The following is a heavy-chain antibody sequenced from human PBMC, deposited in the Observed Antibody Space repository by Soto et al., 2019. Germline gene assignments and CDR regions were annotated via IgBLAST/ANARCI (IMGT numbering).Heavy chain of an antibody. Sequence: SVKVSCKASGGTFSSYAISWVRQAPGQGLEWMGGIIPIFGTANYAQKFQGRVTITADESTSTAYMELSSLRSEDTAVYYCARVYGGRYQRRYYFDYWGQGTLVTVSS. CDR1: GGTFSSYA. J-gene: IGHJ4*02. V-gene: IGHV1-69*13. CDR2: IIPIFGTA. D-gene: IGHD1-26*01. CDR3: ARVYGGRYQRRYYFDY.